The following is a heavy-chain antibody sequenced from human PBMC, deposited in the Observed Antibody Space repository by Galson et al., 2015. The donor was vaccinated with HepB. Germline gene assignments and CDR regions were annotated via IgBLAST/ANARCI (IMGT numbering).Heavy chain of an antibody. CDR2: INAGNGNT. CDR1: GYTFTSYA. Sequence: SVKVSCKASGYTFTSYAMHWVRQAPGQRLEWMGWINAGNGNTKYSQKFQGRVTITRDTSASTAYMELSSLRSEDTAVYYCAKASLGYCSSTSCEGLDPWGQGTLVTVSS. J-gene: IGHJ5*02. V-gene: IGHV1-3*01. D-gene: IGHD2-2*01. CDR3: AKASLGYCSSTSCEGLDP.